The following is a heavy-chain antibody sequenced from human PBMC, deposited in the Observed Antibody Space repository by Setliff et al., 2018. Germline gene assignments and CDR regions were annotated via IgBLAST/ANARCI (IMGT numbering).Heavy chain of an antibody. CDR3: ARDRGLEADVVSLINMGDF. CDR1: GTSINSYY. V-gene: IGHV1-18*01. CDR2: ISGYNGNT. Sequence: TCTVSGTSINSYYWTWMRQAPGQGLEWVGWISGYNGNTDYAQNLQGRVTMTTDTFTNTAYMELRSLRSDDTAVYYCARDRGLEADVVSLINMGDFWGQGTLVTVSS. J-gene: IGHJ4*02. D-gene: IGHD5-12*01.